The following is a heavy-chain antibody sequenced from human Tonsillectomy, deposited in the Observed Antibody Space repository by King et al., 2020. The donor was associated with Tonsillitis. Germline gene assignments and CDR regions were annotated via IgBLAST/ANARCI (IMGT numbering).Heavy chain of an antibody. CDR1: GFTFSDYY. D-gene: IGHD4-11*01. J-gene: IGHJ4*02. CDR2: ISDSGTTI. V-gene: IGHV3-11*01. Sequence: VQLVESGGGLVKPGGSLRLSCAASGFTFSDYYMTWIRQAPGKGLQWVSHISDSGTTISYEDSGEGRLTISRYNARNALYLQMNSLRAEDTAVYYCARNCLNSICYWGQGTLVTVSS. CDR3: ARNCLNSICY.